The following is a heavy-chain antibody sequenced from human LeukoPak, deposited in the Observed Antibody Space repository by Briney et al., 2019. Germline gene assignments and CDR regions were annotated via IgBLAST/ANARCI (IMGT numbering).Heavy chain of an antibody. V-gene: IGHV3-21*04. Sequence: PGGSLRLSCTASGFTFDTYNFNWVRQAPGKGLEWVATIRSYSSYIHYADSVKGRFTISRDDAKKSMFLVMNSLRVEDTAVYYCAKGYYFDAFDIWAKGQWSPSLQ. J-gene: IGHJ3*02. CDR1: GFTFDTYN. CDR3: AKGYYFDAFDI. CDR2: IRSYSSYI. D-gene: IGHD3-16*01.